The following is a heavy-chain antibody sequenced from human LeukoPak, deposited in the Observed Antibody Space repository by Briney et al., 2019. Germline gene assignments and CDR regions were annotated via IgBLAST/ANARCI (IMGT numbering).Heavy chain of an antibody. D-gene: IGHD3-22*01. CDR2: IYPGDSDT. Sequence: GESLKISCKGSGYIFTSYWIGWVRQMPGKGLEWMGIIYPGDSDTRYSPSFQGQVTISADKSISTAYLQWSSLKASDTAMYYCAAYYYDSSGYFDYWGQGTLVTISS. CDR3: AAYYYDSSGYFDY. CDR1: GYIFTSYW. J-gene: IGHJ4*02. V-gene: IGHV5-51*01.